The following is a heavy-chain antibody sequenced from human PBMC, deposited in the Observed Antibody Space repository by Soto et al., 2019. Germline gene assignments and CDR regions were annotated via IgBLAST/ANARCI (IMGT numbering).Heavy chain of an antibody. Sequence: QVQLVQSGAEVKKPGASVKVSCKSSGYTFTHYYIHWVRQAPRQGLLWMGMINPSGGSTDYAQKFQGRVTMTTDTSPTTVYMELSSLRSDDTAVYYCARPPFPGRITGVRYPCAHWGQGTLVTVSS. J-gene: IGHJ4*02. CDR2: INPSGGST. CDR3: ARPPFPGRITGVRYPCAH. CDR1: GYTFTHYY. D-gene: IGHD2-8*01. V-gene: IGHV1-46*01.